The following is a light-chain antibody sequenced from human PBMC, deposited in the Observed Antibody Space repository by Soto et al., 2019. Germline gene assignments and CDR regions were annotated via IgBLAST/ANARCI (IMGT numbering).Light chain of an antibody. V-gene: IGLV2-14*03. CDR2: DVS. Sequence: QSALTQPASVSGSPGQSITISCTGTISDIGDYNYVSWYQQHPGKAPKLMIYDVSNRPSGVSNRFSGSKSGYTASLTISGLQPEDEAYYYCSSNRRSNPLVGFGGGAKLNVL. CDR3: SSNRRSNPLVG. CDR1: ISDIGDYNY. J-gene: IGLJ2*01.